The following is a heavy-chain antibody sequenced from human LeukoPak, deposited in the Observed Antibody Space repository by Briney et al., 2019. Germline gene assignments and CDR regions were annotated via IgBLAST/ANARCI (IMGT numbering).Heavy chain of an antibody. D-gene: IGHD2-21*01. CDR1: GSSFSSHW. V-gene: IGHV3-74*01. CDR2: ISDDGSYT. J-gene: IGHJ4*02. CDR3: ASFGISWRSSY. Sequence: GGSLRLSCAASGSSFSSHWVHWVRQAPGKGLVWVSRISDDGSYTSNVDSVKGRFTISRDNVNNMLYLHMNSLRAEDTAVYYSASFGISWRSSYWGQGTLVTVSS.